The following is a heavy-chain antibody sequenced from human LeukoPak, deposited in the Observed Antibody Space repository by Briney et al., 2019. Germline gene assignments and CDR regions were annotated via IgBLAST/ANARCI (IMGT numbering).Heavy chain of an antibody. CDR2: IKRDGNEK. D-gene: IGHD3-10*01. CDR1: GFTFSSYW. J-gene: IGHJ5*01. Sequence: PGGSLRLSCAASGFTFSSYWMNWVRQAPGTGLEWVANIKRDGNEKNYVDSVKGRFSISRDNAKNSLYLQMDSLRAEDTAVYYCAKEGAYPIITYDSWGQGALVTVSS. V-gene: IGHV3-7*01. CDR3: AKEGAYPIITYDS.